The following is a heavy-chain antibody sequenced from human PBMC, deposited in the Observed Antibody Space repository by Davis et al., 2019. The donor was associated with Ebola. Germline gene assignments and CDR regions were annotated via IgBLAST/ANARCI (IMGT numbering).Heavy chain of an antibody. J-gene: IGHJ4*02. D-gene: IGHD3-22*01. V-gene: IGHV5-51*01. CDR1: GNSFSSHW. Sequence: GESPKISCQDSGNSFSSHWIGCVRQMPGKGLEWMGIIFTGDSDTRYRPSFRGQVIFSADKSISTAYLQWSSLKASDTATYYCARAPYYYDVSGVYVDYWGQGTLVTVSS. CDR3: ARAPYYYDVSGVYVDY. CDR2: IFTGDSDT.